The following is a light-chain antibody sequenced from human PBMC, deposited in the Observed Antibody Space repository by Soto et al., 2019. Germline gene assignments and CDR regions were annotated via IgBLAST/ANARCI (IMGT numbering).Light chain of an antibody. J-gene: IGLJ1*01. V-gene: IGLV2-23*01. Sequence: QSALTQPDSVSGSPGHSITISFTGTSSDVGSYNLVSWYQQHPGKAPKLMIAEGSKGTSGVSNRFSGSKSGNTASLTIYGLKAEDEGGYYCCSYAGSSTYVFGTGTKLTVL. CDR1: SSDVGSYNL. CDR2: EGS. CDR3: CSYAGSSTYV.